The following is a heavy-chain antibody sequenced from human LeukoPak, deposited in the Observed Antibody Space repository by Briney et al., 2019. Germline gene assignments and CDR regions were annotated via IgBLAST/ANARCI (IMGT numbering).Heavy chain of an antibody. CDR1: GFTFSSYA. CDR3: AKDPQWLADNWFDP. D-gene: IGHD6-19*01. J-gene: IGHJ5*02. Sequence: PSETLSLTCAASGFTFSSYAMSWVRQAPGKGLEWVSAISDSGGSTYYADSVKGRFTISRDNSKNTLYLQMNSLRAEDTAVYYCAKDPQWLADNWFDPWGQGTLVTVSS. CDR2: ISDSGGST. V-gene: IGHV3-23*01.